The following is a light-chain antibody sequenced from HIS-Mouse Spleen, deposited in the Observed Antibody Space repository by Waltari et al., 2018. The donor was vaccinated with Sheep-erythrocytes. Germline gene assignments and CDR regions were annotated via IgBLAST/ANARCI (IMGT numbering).Light chain of an antibody. CDR1: SLRSYY. J-gene: IGLJ2*01. CDR3: NSRDSSGKV. Sequence: SSELTQDPAVSVALGQTVRTTCQGDSLRSYYASWYQKKPGQAPVLVIYGKNNRPSGIPDRFSGSSSGNTASLTITGAQAEDEADYYCNSRDSSGKVFGGGTKLTVL. V-gene: IGLV3-19*01. CDR2: GKN.